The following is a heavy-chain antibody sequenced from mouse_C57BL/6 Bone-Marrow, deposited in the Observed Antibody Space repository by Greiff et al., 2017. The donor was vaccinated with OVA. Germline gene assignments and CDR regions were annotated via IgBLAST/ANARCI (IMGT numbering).Heavy chain of an antibody. Sequence: VQLQQSGAELVKPGASVKLSCKASGYTFTEYTIHWVKQRSGQGLEWIGWFYPGSGSITYNEKFKDKATLTADKSSSTVYMELSRLTSEDSAVYFCERHEEGGITPGPHAMDYWVKGTSVTVSS. J-gene: IGHJ4*01. D-gene: IGHD1-1*01. CDR2: FYPGSGSI. V-gene: IGHV1-62-2*01. CDR1: GYTFTEYT. CDR3: ERHEEGGITPGPHAMDY.